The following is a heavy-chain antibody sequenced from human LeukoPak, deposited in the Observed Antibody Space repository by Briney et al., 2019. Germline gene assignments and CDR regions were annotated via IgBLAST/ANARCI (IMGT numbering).Heavy chain of an antibody. D-gene: IGHD2-15*01. J-gene: IGHJ4*02. CDR3: ARYVLAAAGFDF. Sequence: GGSLRLSCAAPGFTFSSYAMSSVRQAPGKWLQEVSSISYTNDYIYHADSVRGRFTTSRDNAKNSLFLQMNSLRAEDTAVYYCARYVLAAAGFDFWGQGTLVTVSS. CDR1: GFTFSSYA. CDR2: ISYTNDYI. V-gene: IGHV3-21*01.